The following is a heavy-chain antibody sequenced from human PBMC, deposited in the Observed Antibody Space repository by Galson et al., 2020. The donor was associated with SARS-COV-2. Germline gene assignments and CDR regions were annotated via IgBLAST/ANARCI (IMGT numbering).Heavy chain of an antibody. CDR3: ASLGGDDAFDI. CDR1: GGTFSSYA. J-gene: IGHJ3*02. V-gene: IGHV1-69*01. CDR2: IIPIFGTA. D-gene: IGHD3-16*01. Sequence: GGTFSSYAISWVRQAPGQGLEWMGGIIPIFGTANYAQKFQGRVTITADESTSTAYMELSSLRSEDTAVYYCASLGGDDAFDIWGQGTMVTVSS.